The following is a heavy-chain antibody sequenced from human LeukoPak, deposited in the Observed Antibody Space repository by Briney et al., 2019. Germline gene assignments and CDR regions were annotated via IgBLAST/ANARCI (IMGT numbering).Heavy chain of an antibody. CDR3: AREYGGNPGLFGY. V-gene: IGHV1-18*04. Sequence: ASVKVSCKASGYTFTGYYMNWVRQAPGQGLEWMGWITPYNGNTNYVQNFQGRVTMTTDTSTSTAYMELRSLRSDDTAVYYCAREYGGNPGLFGYWGQGTLVTVSS. CDR2: ITPYNGNT. J-gene: IGHJ4*02. D-gene: IGHD4-23*01. CDR1: GYTFTGYY.